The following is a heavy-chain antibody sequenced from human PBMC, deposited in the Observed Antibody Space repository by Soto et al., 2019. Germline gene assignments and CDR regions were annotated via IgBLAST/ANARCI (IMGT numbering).Heavy chain of an antibody. CDR3: AHEYSRRWYFQY. D-gene: IGHD5-18*01. CDR2: INHSGST. V-gene: IGHV4-34*01. CDR1: GGSFSGYY. J-gene: IGHJ1*01. Sequence: SETLSLTCAVYGGSFSGYYWTWIRQPPGTGLEWIGEINHSGSTNYNPSLKSRVTISVDTSKNQFSLKLSSVTAADTAVYYCAHEYSRRWYFQYWGPGTLVTVSS.